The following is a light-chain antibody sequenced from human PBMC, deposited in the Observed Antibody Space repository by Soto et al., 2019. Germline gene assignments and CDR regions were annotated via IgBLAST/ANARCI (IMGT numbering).Light chain of an antibody. Sequence: DIQMTQSPSSLSASVGDRVTITCRASQSISNYLNWYQQKPGKAPKLLIYAASNLQSGVPSRFSGSGSGTDFTLTISSLQPEDFATYYCQQSYSTLGTFGQGTKVEIK. J-gene: IGKJ1*01. CDR2: AAS. CDR3: QQSYSTLGT. V-gene: IGKV1-39*01. CDR1: QSISNY.